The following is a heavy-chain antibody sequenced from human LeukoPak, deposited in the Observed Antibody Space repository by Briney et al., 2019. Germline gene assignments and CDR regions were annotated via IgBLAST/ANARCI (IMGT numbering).Heavy chain of an antibody. CDR3: ARAGSRLEGWFDP. CDR2: ISSSGTYI. CDR1: GFTFSSYS. D-gene: IGHD5-12*01. J-gene: IGHJ5*02. V-gene: IGHV3-21*01. Sequence: GGSLRLSCAASGFTFSSYSMNWVRQAPGKGLEWASSISSSGTYIDYADSVKGRFTISRDTAKNSLYLQMNSLRDEDTAVYYCARAGSRLEGWFDPWGQGTLVTVSS.